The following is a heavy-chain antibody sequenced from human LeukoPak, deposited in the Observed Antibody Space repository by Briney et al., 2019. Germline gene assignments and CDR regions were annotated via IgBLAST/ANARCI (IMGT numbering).Heavy chain of an antibody. D-gene: IGHD6-13*01. V-gene: IGHV4-59*01. Sequence: SETLSLTCAVYGGSFSGYYWSWIRQPPGKGLEWIGYIYYSGSTNYNPSLKSRVTMSVDTSKNQFSLKLSSVTAADTAVYYCARAYSSSWYDSWGQGTLVTVSS. CDR3: ARAYSSSWYDS. CDR2: IYYSGST. CDR1: GGSFSGYY. J-gene: IGHJ5*01.